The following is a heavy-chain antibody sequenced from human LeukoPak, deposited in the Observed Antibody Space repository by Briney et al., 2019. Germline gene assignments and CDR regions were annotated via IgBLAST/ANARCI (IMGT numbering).Heavy chain of an antibody. CDR1: GFPFRTYW. CDR2: IKSDGSDT. J-gene: IGHJ4*02. CDR3: ARGFWTGVEY. Sequence: RGALGLSFAAPGFPFRTYWVHWGRPAPGGGGGWVSRIKSDGSDTSYADSVKGRFTISRDNAKNTLYLQMNSLRAEDTAVYYCARGFWTGVEYWGQGALVTVSS. V-gene: IGHV3-74*01. D-gene: IGHD3/OR15-3a*01.